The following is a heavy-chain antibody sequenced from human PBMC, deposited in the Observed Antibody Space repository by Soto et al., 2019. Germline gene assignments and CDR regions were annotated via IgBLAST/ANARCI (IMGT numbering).Heavy chain of an antibody. Sequence: SETLSLTCTVSGGSISSGGYYWSWIRQHPGKGLEWIGYIYYSGSTYYNPSLKSRVTISVDTSKNQFSLKLSSVTAADTAVYYCARAKKGIAAAENWFDPWGQGTLVNVSS. CDR1: GGSISSGGYY. J-gene: IGHJ5*02. CDR2: IYYSGST. CDR3: ARAKKGIAAAENWFDP. D-gene: IGHD6-13*01. V-gene: IGHV4-31*03.